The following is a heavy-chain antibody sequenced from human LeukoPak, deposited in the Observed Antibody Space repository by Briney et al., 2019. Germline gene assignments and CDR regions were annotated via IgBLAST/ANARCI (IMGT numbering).Heavy chain of an antibody. CDR2: IDRDGSRI. V-gene: IGHV3-74*01. J-gene: IGHJ4*02. CDR3: VRGNDYGGPHY. Sequence: GGSLRLSCAVCGFTLRSYWMQGVREARGKGVVWVSRIDRDGSRINYADSVKGRFTISRDNGKNTLFLQMNSLRAEDAAVYYCVRGNDYGGPHYWGQGTLVTVSS. D-gene: IGHD4-23*01. CDR1: GFTLRSYW.